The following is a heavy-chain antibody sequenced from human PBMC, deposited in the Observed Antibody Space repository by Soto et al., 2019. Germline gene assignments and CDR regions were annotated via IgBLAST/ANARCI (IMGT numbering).Heavy chain of an antibody. CDR1: GGTFSRYA. D-gene: IGHD2-15*01. J-gene: IGHJ5*02. Sequence: GASVKVSCKASGGTFSRYAISWVRQATGQGLEWMGGIIPIFGTANYAQKFQGRVTITADESTSTAYMELSSLRSEDTAVYYCARGTFQDIVNWFDPWGQGTLVTVSS. V-gene: IGHV1-69*13. CDR2: IIPIFGTA. CDR3: ARGTFQDIVNWFDP.